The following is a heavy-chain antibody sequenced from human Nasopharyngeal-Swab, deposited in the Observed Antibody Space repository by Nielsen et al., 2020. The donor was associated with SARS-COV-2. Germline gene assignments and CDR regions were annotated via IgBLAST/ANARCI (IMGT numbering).Heavy chain of an antibody. Sequence: SETLSLTCTVSGGSFSSAGYFWTWIRQQIGKGMEWIGYIYYSGSTYYNPSLKSRVTISVDTSKNHFSLKLSSVTAADTAVYFCARSMYCSSTSCRYYFDYWGQGTLVTVSS. V-gene: IGHV4-31*03. J-gene: IGHJ4*02. CDR1: GGSFSSAGYF. CDR3: ARSMYCSSTSCRYYFDY. CDR2: IYYSGST. D-gene: IGHD2-2*01.